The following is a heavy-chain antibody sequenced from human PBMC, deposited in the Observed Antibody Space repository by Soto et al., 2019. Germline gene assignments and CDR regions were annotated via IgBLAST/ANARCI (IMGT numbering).Heavy chain of an antibody. CDR3: ARVPSRLDYDFWSGYYGRYGMDV. J-gene: IGHJ6*02. CDR2: IYYSGST. Sequence: PSETLSLTCTVSGGSISSGGYYWSWIRQHPGKGLEWIGYIYYSGSTYYNPSLKSRVTISVDTSKNQFSLKLSSVTAADTAVYYCARVPSRLDYDFWSGYYGRYGMDVWGQGTTVTVSS. V-gene: IGHV4-31*03. CDR1: GGSISSGGYY. D-gene: IGHD3-3*01.